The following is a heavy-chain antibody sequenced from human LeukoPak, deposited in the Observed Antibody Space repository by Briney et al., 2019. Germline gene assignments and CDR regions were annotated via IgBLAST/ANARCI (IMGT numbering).Heavy chain of an antibody. CDR1: GYSFTSFD. CDR3: ARDQWEQLGAFDI. CDR2: MNPNSGKT. D-gene: IGHD1-26*01. V-gene: IGHV1-8*01. Sequence: ASVKVSCKASGYSFTSFDINWVRQAAGQGLEWMGWMNPNSGKTGYAQKFQGRVTMTRNTSISTAYMELSSLRSEDTAVYYCARDQWEQLGAFDIWGQGTMVTVSS. J-gene: IGHJ3*02.